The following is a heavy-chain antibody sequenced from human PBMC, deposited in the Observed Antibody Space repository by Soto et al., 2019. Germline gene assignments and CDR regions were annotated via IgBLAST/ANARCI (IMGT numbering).Heavy chain of an antibody. Sequence: PGGSLRLSCAASGFTFSSYGMHWVRQAPGKGLEWVAVISYDGSNKYYADSVKGRFTISRDNSKNTLYLQMNSLRAEDTAVYYCAKDFLSGFGELLFSMGVGVDYYYGMDVWGQGTTVTVSS. V-gene: IGHV3-30*18. CDR2: ISYDGSNK. D-gene: IGHD3-10*01. CDR1: GFTFSSYG. J-gene: IGHJ6*02. CDR3: AKDFLSGFGELLFSMGVGVDYYYGMDV.